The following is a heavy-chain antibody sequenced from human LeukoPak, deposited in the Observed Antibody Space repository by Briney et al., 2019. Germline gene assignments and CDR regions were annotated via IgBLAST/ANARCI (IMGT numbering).Heavy chain of an antibody. CDR3: ATGDGDYDY. J-gene: IGHJ4*02. D-gene: IGHD4-17*01. CDR2: ISGSGGST. CDR1: EFTFSSYW. V-gene: IGHV3-23*01. Sequence: GGSLRLSCAASEFTFSSYWMSWVRQAPGKGLEWVSAISGSGGSTYYADSVKGRFTISRDNSKNTLYLQMNSLRAEDTAVYYCATGDGDYDYWGQGTLVTVSS.